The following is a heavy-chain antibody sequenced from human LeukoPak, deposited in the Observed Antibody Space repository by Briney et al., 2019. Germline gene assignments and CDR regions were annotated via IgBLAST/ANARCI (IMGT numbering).Heavy chain of an antibody. Sequence: SETLSLTCTVSGGSISSYYWSWIRQPPGKGREWIGYIYYSGSTNYNPSLKSRVTISVDTSKNQFSLKLSSVTAADTAVYYCARSSSWPKYYYYYMDVWGKGTTVTVSS. V-gene: IGHV4-59*01. CDR1: GGSISSYY. CDR3: ARSSSWPKYYYYYMDV. J-gene: IGHJ6*03. D-gene: IGHD6-13*01. CDR2: IYYSGST.